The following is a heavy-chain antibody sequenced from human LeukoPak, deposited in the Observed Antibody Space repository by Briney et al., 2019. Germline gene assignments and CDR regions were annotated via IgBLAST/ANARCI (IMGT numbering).Heavy chain of an antibody. CDR1: GFTFNTYA. CDR2: ISDSGGNT. CDR3: VRDGGAGIDY. Sequence: GGSLRLSCAASGFTFNTYAMSWVRQAPWERLQWVSGISDSGGNTYYADSVRGRFTISRDNSKNTLHLQMNSLRAEDTAVYYCVRDGGAGIDYWGQGTLVTVSS. V-gene: IGHV3-23*01. D-gene: IGHD6-19*01. J-gene: IGHJ4*02.